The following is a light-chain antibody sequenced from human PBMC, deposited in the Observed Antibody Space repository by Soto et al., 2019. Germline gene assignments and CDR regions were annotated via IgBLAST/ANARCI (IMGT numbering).Light chain of an antibody. CDR3: CSYTTTSTFV. J-gene: IGLJ2*01. V-gene: IGLV2-14*03. Sequence: QSALTQPASVSGSPGQSITISCTGTSSDVGGYDYVSWYHQHPGKVPKLMIYEVFRRPSGISDRFSGSKSGNTASLTISGLQAEDEADYYCCSYTTTSTFVFGGGTKVTVL. CDR2: EVF. CDR1: SSDVGGYDY.